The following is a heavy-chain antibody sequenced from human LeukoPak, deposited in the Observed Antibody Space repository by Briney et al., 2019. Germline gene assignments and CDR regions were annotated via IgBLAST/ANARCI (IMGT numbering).Heavy chain of an antibody. Sequence: GGSLRLSCAASGFTFSSYSMNWVRQAPGKGLEWVSYISSSSSTIYYADSVKGRFTISRDNAKNSLYLQMNSLRAEDTAVYYCAKPIPAWKVVAATKSFPFDYWGQGTLVTVSS. CDR1: GFTFSSYS. D-gene: IGHD2-15*01. V-gene: IGHV3-48*01. CDR2: ISSSSSTI. CDR3: AKPIPAWKVVAATKSFPFDY. J-gene: IGHJ4*02.